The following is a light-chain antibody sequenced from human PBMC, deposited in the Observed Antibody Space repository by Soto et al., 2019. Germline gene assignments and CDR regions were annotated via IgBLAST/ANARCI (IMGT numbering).Light chain of an antibody. CDR3: SSYTSSSTQV. CDR2: DVS. CDR1: SSDVGGYNY. V-gene: IGLV2-14*01. Sequence: QSALTQPASVSGSPGQSITISCTGTSSDVGGYNYGSWYQQHPGKAPKLMIYDVSHRPSGVSNRFTGSKSGNTASLTISGIQAEDEADYYCSSYTSSSTQVFGGGTKLTVL. J-gene: IGLJ2*01.